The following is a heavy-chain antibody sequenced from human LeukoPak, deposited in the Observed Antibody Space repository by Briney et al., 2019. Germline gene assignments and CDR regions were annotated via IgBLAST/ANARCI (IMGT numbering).Heavy chain of an antibody. CDR1: GGSFSGYY. Sequence: SETLSLTCAVYGGSFSGYYWSWIRQPPGKGLEWIGEINHSGSTNYNPSLKSRVTVSVDTSKNQFSLKLSSVTAADTAVYYCARVGVLDTAMPIYYFDYWGQGTLVTVSS. V-gene: IGHV4-34*01. CDR2: INHSGST. CDR3: ARVGVLDTAMPIYYFDY. J-gene: IGHJ4*02. D-gene: IGHD5-18*01.